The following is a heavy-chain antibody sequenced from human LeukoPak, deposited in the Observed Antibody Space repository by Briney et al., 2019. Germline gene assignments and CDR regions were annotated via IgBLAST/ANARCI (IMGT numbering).Heavy chain of an antibody. D-gene: IGHD2-2*01. CDR1: GFTFSSYA. V-gene: IGHV3-23*01. Sequence: PGESLRLSCAASGFTFSSYAMSWVRQAPGKGLEWVSTITGSGGTTNYADSVKGRFTISRDNSKNTLSLQVNSLSAEDTAVYYCAKGRYCDSTTCAYHGLDVWGQGTTVTVSS. CDR2: ITGSGGTT. CDR3: AKGRYCDSTTCAYHGLDV. J-gene: IGHJ6*02.